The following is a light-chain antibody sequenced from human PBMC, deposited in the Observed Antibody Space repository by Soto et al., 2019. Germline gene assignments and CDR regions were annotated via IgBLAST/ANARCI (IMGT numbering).Light chain of an antibody. CDR2: KAS. Sequence: DIQMTQSPSTLSASVGDRVTITCRASQSISSWLAWYQQKPGKAPKLLIYKASSLESGVPSRFSGSESGTEVALTISSLQPDDFATYFCQQHLTYPFTFGPGTKVDIK. V-gene: IGKV1-5*03. CDR3: QQHLTYPFT. CDR1: QSISSW. J-gene: IGKJ3*01.